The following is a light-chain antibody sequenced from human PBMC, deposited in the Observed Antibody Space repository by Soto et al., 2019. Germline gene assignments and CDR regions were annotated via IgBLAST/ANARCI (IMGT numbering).Light chain of an antibody. CDR1: QSVASNY. Sequence: EIVFTQSPGTLSLSPGERATLSCRASQSVASNYLAWYQQKPGQAPRLLIYGASSRATGIPDRFSGSGSGTEFTLTVSSLQSEDIAVYFCQQYNNWPPNFGQGTRLEI. CDR2: GAS. J-gene: IGKJ5*01. V-gene: IGKV3-20*01. CDR3: QQYNNWPPN.